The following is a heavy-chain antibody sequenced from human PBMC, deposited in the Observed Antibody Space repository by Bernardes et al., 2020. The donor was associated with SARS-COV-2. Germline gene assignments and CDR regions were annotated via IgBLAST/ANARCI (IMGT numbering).Heavy chain of an antibody. Sequence: GGSLRLSCAASGFTFSSYSMNWVRQAPGKGLEWVSYISSSSSTIYYADSVKGRFTISRDNAKNSLYLQMNSLRAEDTAVYYCARVLGLSATVVRGANGYFDYWGQGTLVTVSS. J-gene: IGHJ4*02. CDR2: ISSSSSTI. CDR1: GFTFSSYS. D-gene: IGHD3-10*01. V-gene: IGHV3-48*04. CDR3: ARVLGLSATVVRGANGYFDY.